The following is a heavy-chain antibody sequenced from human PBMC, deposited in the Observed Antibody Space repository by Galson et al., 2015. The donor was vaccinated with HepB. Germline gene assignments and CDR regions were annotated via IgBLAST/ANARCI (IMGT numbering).Heavy chain of an antibody. CDR1: GFMFDTYA. CDR2: ISYDESQK. V-gene: IGHV3-30*04. Sequence: SLRLSCAASGFMFDTYAMHWVRQAPGKGLEWVAIISYDESQKHYADSVKGRFTISRDNSKNTLFLQMNSLRAEDTAVYYCAREERRGANYHLDYWGQGTLVTVSS. D-gene: IGHD4/OR15-4a*01. J-gene: IGHJ4*02. CDR3: AREERRGANYHLDY.